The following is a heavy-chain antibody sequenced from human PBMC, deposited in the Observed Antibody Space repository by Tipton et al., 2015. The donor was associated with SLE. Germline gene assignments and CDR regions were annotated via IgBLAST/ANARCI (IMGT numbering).Heavy chain of an antibody. CDR2: ISTKNGDT. CDR1: GYTFTNFD. V-gene: IGHV1-18*01. D-gene: IGHD6-6*01. CDR3: ARDGEYSSSSGGYYYYGMDV. J-gene: IGHJ6*02. Sequence: QLVQSGAEVMKPGASVKVSCKASGYTFTNFDISWVRQAPGQGLEWMGWISTKNGDTKYAQRFQGRVSMTTDTSTSTTYMALRSPRSDDTAVYYCARDGEYSSSSGGYYYYGMDVWGQGTTVTVSS.